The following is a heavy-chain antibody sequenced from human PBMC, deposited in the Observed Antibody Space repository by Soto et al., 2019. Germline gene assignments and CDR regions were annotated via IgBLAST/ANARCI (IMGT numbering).Heavy chain of an antibody. Sequence: GGSLRLSCVASGFTFKNYALHWVRQAPGKGLEWVAVISFDGDKIYYSDSVKGRFTISRDNFKNILYLQMNNLRLEDAGLYFCAREDDYNYRYFNYGLDVWGQGTTVTVSS. CDR1: GFTFKNYA. J-gene: IGHJ6*02. D-gene: IGHD5-12*01. CDR3: AREDDYNYRYFNYGLDV. CDR2: ISFDGDKI. V-gene: IGHV3-30-3*01.